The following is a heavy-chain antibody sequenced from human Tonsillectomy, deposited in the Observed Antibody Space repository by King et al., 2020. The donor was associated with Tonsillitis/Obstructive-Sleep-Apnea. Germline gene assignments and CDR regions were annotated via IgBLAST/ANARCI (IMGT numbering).Heavy chain of an antibody. CDR2: ISSSSSHI. D-gene: IGHD3-22*01. CDR3: ARGGPWDDSGGYYPFPFDY. Sequence: VQLVESGGGLVKPGGSLRLSCADSEFTFSTYSMNWVRQAPGKGLEWVSSISSSSSHIYYADSMKGRFTISRDNAKNSLYLQMNSLTAEDTAVYYCARGGPWDDSGGYYPFPFDYWGQGTLVTVSS. V-gene: IGHV3-21*01. J-gene: IGHJ4*02. CDR1: EFTFSTYS.